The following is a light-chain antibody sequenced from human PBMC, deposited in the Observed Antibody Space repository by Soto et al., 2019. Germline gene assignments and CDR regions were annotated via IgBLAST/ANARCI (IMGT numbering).Light chain of an antibody. Sequence: DIVLTQSPGTLSLSPGQRATLSCRASQSISSSFLAWYQQKPGQAPRLLIYGASSRATGIPDRFSGSGSGTDFTLTISRLEPEDFAVYYCQQYDNYPLTFGGGTKVEI. V-gene: IGKV3-20*01. CDR3: QQYDNYPLT. J-gene: IGKJ4*01. CDR2: GAS. CDR1: QSISSSF.